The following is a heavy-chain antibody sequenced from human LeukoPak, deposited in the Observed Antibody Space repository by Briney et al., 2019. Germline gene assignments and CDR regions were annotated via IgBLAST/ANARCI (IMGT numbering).Heavy chain of an antibody. J-gene: IGHJ4*02. V-gene: IGHV4-59*01. CDR1: GGSISTYY. CDR3: AKGTMVYARANFDY. CDR2: IYYSGST. D-gene: IGHD2-8*01. Sequence: PSETLSLTCSVSGGSISTYYWTWIRQPPGKGLEWIGYIYYSGSTNYNPSLKSRVTISLDTSKNQFSLKLSSVTAADTAVYYCAKGTMVYARANFDYWGQGTLVTVSS.